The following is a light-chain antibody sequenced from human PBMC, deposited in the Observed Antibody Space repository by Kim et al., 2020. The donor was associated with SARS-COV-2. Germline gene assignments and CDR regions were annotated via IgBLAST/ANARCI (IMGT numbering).Light chain of an antibody. CDR1: NIGSKR. Sequence: APGTTARITCGGNNIGSKRVHWYQQKPGQAPVLVIYYDSDRPSGIPERFSGSNSGNTATLTISRVEAGDEADYYCQVWDSSSDHPVFGGGTQLTVL. V-gene: IGLV3-21*04. CDR3: QVWDSSSDHPV. J-gene: IGLJ3*02. CDR2: YDS.